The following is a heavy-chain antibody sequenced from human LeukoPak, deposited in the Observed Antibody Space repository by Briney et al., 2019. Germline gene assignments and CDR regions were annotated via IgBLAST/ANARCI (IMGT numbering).Heavy chain of an antibody. CDR2: ISGSGGST. Sequence: GGSLRLSCAASGCTFSSYAMSWVRQAPGKGLEWVSAISGSGGSTYYADSVKGRFTISRDNSKNTLYLQMNSLRAEDTAVYYCAKDSRLGGIFDYWGQGTLVTVSS. D-gene: IGHD3-16*01. J-gene: IGHJ4*02. CDR1: GCTFSSYA. V-gene: IGHV3-23*01. CDR3: AKDSRLGGIFDY.